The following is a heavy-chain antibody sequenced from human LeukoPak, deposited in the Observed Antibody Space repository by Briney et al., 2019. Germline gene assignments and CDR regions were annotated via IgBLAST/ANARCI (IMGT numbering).Heavy chain of an antibody. CDR1: GFTFSSYA. Sequence: GRSLRLSCAASGFTFSSYAMHWVRQAPGKGLEGVAVISYDGSNKYYADSVKGRFTISRDNSKNTLYLQMNSLRAEDTAVYYCARGGYCSGGSCYPIYYYYYGMDVWGQGTTVTVSS. V-gene: IGHV3-30-3*01. J-gene: IGHJ6*02. D-gene: IGHD2-15*01. CDR3: ARGGYCSGGSCYPIYYYYYGMDV. CDR2: ISYDGSNK.